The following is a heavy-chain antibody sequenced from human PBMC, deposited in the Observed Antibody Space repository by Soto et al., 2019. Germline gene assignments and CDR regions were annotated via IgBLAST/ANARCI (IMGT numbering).Heavy chain of an antibody. J-gene: IGHJ4*02. CDR3: AGSVSTVVTPPLYYIDY. Sequence: QVQLQESGPGLVKPSQTLSLTCTVSGCSISSGGYYWSWIRQHPGKGLEWIGYIYYSGSTYYNPALKGRVTISVDTSKNQFALKLSSVPAADTAVYSCAGSVSTVVTPPLYYIDYWGQGTLVTVSS. CDR2: IYYSGST. V-gene: IGHV4-31*03. D-gene: IGHD4-17*01. CDR1: GCSISSGGYY.